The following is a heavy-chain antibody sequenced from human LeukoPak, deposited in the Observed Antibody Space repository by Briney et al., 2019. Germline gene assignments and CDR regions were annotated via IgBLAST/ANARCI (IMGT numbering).Heavy chain of an antibody. V-gene: IGHV4-4*07. CDR3: AAASVYLYCLTV. J-gene: IGHJ4*02. D-gene: IGHD6-13*01. CDR2: VYSSGST. CDR1: GGSISDYD. Sequence: SETLSLTCTVSGGSISDYDSRWIRQPAGKGLEWIGRVYSSGSTNYNPSLKSRVTMSVNTSNNQFSLKLSSVTAADTAVYYLAAASVYLYCLTVWGQGTLVTVSS.